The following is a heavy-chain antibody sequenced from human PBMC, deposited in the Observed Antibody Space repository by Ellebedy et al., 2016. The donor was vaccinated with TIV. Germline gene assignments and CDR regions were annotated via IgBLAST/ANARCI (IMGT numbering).Heavy chain of an antibody. CDR2: ISAYNGNT. J-gene: IGHJ4*02. V-gene: IGHV1-18*01. D-gene: IGHD2-21*01. CDR3: ARDSAHKDY. CDR1: GYTITNHG. Sequence: ASVKVSXXASGYTITNHGFSWVRQLPGQGLEWMGWISAYNGNTKYAQKFQDRITMTTESSTNTASMELRGLRSDDTAGYYCARDSAHKDYWGQGTLVTVSS.